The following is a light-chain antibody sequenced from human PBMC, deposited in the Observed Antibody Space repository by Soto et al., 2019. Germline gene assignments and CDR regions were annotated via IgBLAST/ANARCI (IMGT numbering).Light chain of an antibody. CDR3: QQRSSWPLT. Sequence: EIVLTQSPATLSLSPGETATLSCRASQSVSSSLAWYQQKPGQTPMLLIYDASNRATGIPARLSGSGSGTDFTLTVSSLEPEGFAVYYCQQRSSWPLTFGGGTKVEIK. CDR1: QSVSSS. V-gene: IGKV3-11*01. CDR2: DAS. J-gene: IGKJ4*01.